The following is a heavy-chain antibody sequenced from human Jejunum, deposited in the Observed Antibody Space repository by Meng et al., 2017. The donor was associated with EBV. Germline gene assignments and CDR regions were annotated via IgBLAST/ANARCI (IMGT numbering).Heavy chain of an antibody. V-gene: IGHV3-23*01. D-gene: IGHD5-24*01. CDR3: VRDGYNYIPFDY. CDR1: GFSFSAYA. CDR2: VSGTGGTT. J-gene: IGHJ4*02. Sequence: EGQVLVLGGGCEEPGGSVSLSFFSSGFSFSAYALSWVRQAPGKGLEWVSHVSGTGGTTYYADSVKGRFTASRDNSKNMLFLQMNSLRADDTAIYYCVRDGYNYIPFDYWGQGTLVTVSS.